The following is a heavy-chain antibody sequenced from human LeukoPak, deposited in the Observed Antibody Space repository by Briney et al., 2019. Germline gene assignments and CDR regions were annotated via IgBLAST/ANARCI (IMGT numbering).Heavy chain of an antibody. CDR2: INPNSGGT. V-gene: IGHV1-2*02. Sequence: ASVEVSCKASGYTFTGYYMHWVRQAPGQGLEWMGWINPNSGGTNYAQKFQGRVTMTRDTSISTAFMELSRLRSDDSAVYYCASAAVYGDPTNPYFDYWGQGTLVTVSS. J-gene: IGHJ4*02. CDR3: ASAAVYGDPTNPYFDY. CDR1: GYTFTGYY. D-gene: IGHD4-17*01.